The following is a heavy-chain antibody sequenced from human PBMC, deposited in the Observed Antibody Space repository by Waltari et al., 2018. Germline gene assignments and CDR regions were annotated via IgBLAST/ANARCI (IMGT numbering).Heavy chain of an antibody. D-gene: IGHD6-13*01. J-gene: IGHJ5*02. CDR2: INPNSGGT. Sequence: QVQLVQSGAEVKKPGASVKVSCKASGYTFTGYYMHWVRQAPGQGLEWMGRINPNSGGTNYAQKFQGRVTMTRDTSISTAYMELSRLRSDDTAVYYCARDRSAQLVRNWFDPWGQGTLVTVSS. CDR3: ARDRSAQLVRNWFDP. V-gene: IGHV1-2*06. CDR1: GYTFTGYY.